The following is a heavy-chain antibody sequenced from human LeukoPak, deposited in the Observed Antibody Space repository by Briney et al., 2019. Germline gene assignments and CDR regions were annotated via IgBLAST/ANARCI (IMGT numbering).Heavy chain of an antibody. D-gene: IGHD6-13*01. V-gene: IGHV3-30*02. CDR1: GFTFSSYG. CDR2: IRYDGSNK. CDR3: TKDQTTRLSSSWYLYFDH. Sequence: PGGSLRLSCAASGFTFSSYGMHWVRQAPGKGLEWAAFIRYDGSNKYYADSVKGRFTISRDNSKNTLYLQMNSLRAEDTALYYCTKDQTTRLSSSWYLYFDHWGQGTLVTVSS. J-gene: IGHJ4*02.